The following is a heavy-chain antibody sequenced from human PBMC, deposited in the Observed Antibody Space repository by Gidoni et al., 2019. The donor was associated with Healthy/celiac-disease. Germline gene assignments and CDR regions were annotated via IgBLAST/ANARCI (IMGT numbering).Heavy chain of an antibody. CDR1: GGSFSGYY. CDR2: INHSGST. CDR3: ARVRRRAYIAVAVFDY. Sequence: QVQLQQWGAGLLKPSETLSLTCAVYGGSFSGYYWSWIRQPPGKGLEWIGEINHSGSTNYNPSLKSRVTISVDTSKNQFSLKLSSVTAADTAVYYCARVRRRAYIAVAVFDYWGQGTLVTVSS. J-gene: IGHJ4*02. V-gene: IGHV4-34*01. D-gene: IGHD6-19*01.